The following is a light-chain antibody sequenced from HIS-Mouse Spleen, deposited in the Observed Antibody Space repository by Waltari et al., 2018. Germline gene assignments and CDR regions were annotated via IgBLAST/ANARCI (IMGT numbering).Light chain of an antibody. V-gene: IGKV1-39*01. J-gene: IGKJ2*01. CDR2: AAS. CDR3: QQSHSTPRT. CDR1: QGISSN. Sequence: DIQTTQSPSSLSASAGDRVTITCLTSQGISSNLNWYQQKPGKAPKLLIYAASSLQSGVPSRFSGSGSGTDFTLTISSLQPEDFATYYCQQSHSTPRTFGQGTKLEIK.